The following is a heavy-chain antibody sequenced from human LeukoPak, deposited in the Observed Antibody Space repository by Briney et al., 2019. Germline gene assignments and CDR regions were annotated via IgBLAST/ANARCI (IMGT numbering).Heavy chain of an antibody. CDR3: ATLGLLRGAGFNLATHFDF. CDR1: GGSINSSRYY. J-gene: IGHJ4*02. V-gene: IGHV4-39*01. D-gene: IGHD1-26*01. CDR2: VDYSGST. Sequence: SETLSLTCTVSGGSINSSRYYWGWIRQPPEKGLEWIGSVDYSGSTYYSPSLKSRVTISVDTSKRQFSLSLTSVTAADTAVYYCATLGLLRGAGFNLATHFDFWGQGTLVTVSS.